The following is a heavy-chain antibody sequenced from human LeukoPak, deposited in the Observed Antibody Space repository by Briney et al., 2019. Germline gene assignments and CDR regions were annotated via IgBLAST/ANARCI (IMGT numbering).Heavy chain of an antibody. CDR1: GFTVSSNY. CDR2: INSCSSK. Sequence: GGSLRLSCAVSGFTVSSNYVSWDCMAPGQWLEWVSVINSCSSKYYTDYVKGILTISRDNSKNTLYLHMNSLSAEDTAVYYCARGFDFYWLLLGRSWGQGTLVTVRS. CDR3: ARGFDFYWLLLGRS. V-gene: IGHV3-66*01. D-gene: IGHD3-9*01. J-gene: IGHJ5*02.